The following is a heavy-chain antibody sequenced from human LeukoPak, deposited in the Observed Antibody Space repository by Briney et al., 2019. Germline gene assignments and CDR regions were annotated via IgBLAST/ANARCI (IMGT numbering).Heavy chain of an antibody. V-gene: IGHV3-30*02. CDR2: IRYNGRTT. J-gene: IGHJ4*02. CDR1: GFTFSSYE. CDR3: AKEASRGSSFAYTPIEKPYYLDY. Sequence: PGGSLRLSCAASGFTFSSYEMNWVRQAPGKGLEWVAFIRYNGRTTYYADSVKGRFTISRDNSKNTVFLQMYSLRAEDTAAYYCAKEASRGSSFAYTPIEKPYYLDYWGQGTLVTVSS. D-gene: IGHD5-18*01.